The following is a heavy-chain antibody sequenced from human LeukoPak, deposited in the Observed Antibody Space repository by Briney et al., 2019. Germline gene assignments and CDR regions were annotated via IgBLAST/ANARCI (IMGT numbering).Heavy chain of an antibody. CDR3: ASISSVVGATTEDAFDI. D-gene: IGHD1-26*01. J-gene: IGHJ3*02. V-gene: IGHV1-24*01. CDR2: FDPEDGET. CDR1: GYALTELS. Sequence: ASVKVSCKVSGYALTELSMHWVRQAPGKGLEWMGGFDPEDGETIYAQKFQGRVTMTEDTSTDTAYMELSSLRSDDTAVYYCASISSVVGATTEDAFDIWGQGTMVTVSS.